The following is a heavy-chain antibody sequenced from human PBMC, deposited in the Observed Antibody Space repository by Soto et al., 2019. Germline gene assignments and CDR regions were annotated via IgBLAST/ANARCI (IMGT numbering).Heavy chain of an antibody. D-gene: IGHD3-10*01. Sequence: EVQLVESGGGLVQPGGSLRLSCAASGFTFSDHYMDWVRQAPGKGLEWVGRTRNKANSYTTEYAASVKGRFTISRDDSKNSLYLQMNSLKTEDTAVYYCAAHVFLWGRGWFDPWGQGTLVTVSS. CDR2: TRNKANSYTT. CDR3: AAHVFLWGRGWFDP. J-gene: IGHJ5*02. V-gene: IGHV3-72*01. CDR1: GFTFSDHY.